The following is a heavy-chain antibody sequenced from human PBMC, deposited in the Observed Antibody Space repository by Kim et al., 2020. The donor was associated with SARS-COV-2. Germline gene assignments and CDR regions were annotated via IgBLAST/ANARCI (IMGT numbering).Heavy chain of an antibody. CDR1: GHIFTRDS. D-gene: IGHD3-16*01. CDR2: IDCGNGNT. J-gene: IGHJ4*02. CDR3: LGGFYFDC. Sequence: ASVKVSCKTSGHIFTRDSIHWVRQAPGQGLEWMGGIDCGNGNTIYSQKFQGRVTFTTDTSASTAYMELSFLRSEDSAVYYCLGGFYFDCWGQGTLVTVSS. V-gene: IGHV1-3*01.